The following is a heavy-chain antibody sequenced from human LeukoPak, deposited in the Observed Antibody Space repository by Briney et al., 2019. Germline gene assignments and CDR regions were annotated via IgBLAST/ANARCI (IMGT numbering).Heavy chain of an antibody. V-gene: IGHV3-21*01. CDR2: ISSSSSYI. Sequence: AGGSLRLSCAASGFTFSSYSMNWVRQAPGKGLEWVSSISSSSSYIYYADSVKGRFTISRDNAKNSLYLQMNSLRAEDTAVYYCARDSIFGVGKDYWGQGTLVTVSS. CDR3: ARDSIFGVGKDY. J-gene: IGHJ4*02. CDR1: GFTFSSYS. D-gene: IGHD3-3*01.